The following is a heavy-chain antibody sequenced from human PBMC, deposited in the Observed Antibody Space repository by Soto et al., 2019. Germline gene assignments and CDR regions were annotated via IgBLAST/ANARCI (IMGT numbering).Heavy chain of an antibody. J-gene: IGHJ5*02. CDR2: MSGSGGSV. D-gene: IGHD3-16*01. Sequence: GGSLRLSCADSGFTFSSYSMSWVRQAPGKGPEWVSTMSGSGGSVSYADSVKGRFTISRDNSKNTLYLQMNSLRAEDTAIYYCARVGGWGTQFGPWGQGTLVTVSS. CDR3: ARVGGWGTQFGP. CDR1: GFTFSSYS. V-gene: IGHV3-23*01.